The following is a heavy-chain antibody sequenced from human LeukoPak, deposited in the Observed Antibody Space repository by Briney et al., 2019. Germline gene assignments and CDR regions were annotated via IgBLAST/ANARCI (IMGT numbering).Heavy chain of an antibody. CDR1: GGSISSSSYY. V-gene: IGHV4-39*01. CDR2: IYYSGSA. J-gene: IGHJ5*02. CDR3: ARHGSWNWFDP. D-gene: IGHD6-13*01. Sequence: SETQSLTCTVSGGSISSSSYYWGWIRQPPGKGLEWIGSIYYSGSAYYNPSLKSRVTISVDTSKNQFSLKLSSVTAADTAVYYCARHGSWNWFDPWGQGTLVTVSS.